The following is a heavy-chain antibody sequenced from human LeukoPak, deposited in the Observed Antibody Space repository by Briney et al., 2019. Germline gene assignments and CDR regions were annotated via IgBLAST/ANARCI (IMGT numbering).Heavy chain of an antibody. D-gene: IGHD6-13*01. CDR1: GFTFSTYA. J-gene: IGHJ6*02. CDR2: ISYDGSNK. Sequence: GGSLRLSCAASGFTFSTYAMHWVRQAPGKGLEWVAVISYDGSNKYYADSVKGRFTISRDNSKNTLYLQMNSLRAEDTAVYYCARNPAGTLYYYGMDVWGQGTTVTVSS. CDR3: ARNPAGTLYYYGMDV. V-gene: IGHV3-30-3*01.